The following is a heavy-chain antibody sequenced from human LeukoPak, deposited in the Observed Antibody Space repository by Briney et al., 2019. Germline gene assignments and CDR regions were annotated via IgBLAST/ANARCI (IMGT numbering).Heavy chain of an antibody. CDR1: GFSFSHYW. Sequence: GGSLRLSCAASGFSFSHYWMRWVGQAPGKGLEWVANINQGGSEKYYLNSVKGGFTISRDNAKNSLYLQMKSLRTDDTAIYYLVRDGSGYDYWGQGTLVTVPS. CDR3: VRDGSGYDY. D-gene: IGHD6-19*01. V-gene: IGHV3-7*05. CDR2: INQGGSEK. J-gene: IGHJ4*02.